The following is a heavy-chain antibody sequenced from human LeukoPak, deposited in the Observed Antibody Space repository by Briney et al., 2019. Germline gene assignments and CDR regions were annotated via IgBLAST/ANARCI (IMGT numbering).Heavy chain of an antibody. CDR1: GYTFTSYY. CDR3: ASPSGSSDAFDI. J-gene: IGHJ3*02. V-gene: IGHV1-46*01. CDR2: INPSGGST. Sequence: ASVRVSCKASGYTFTSYYMHWVRQAPGQGLEWMGIINPSGGSTSYAQKFQGRVTMTRDTSTSTVYMELSSLRSEDTAVYYCASPSGSSDAFDIWGQGTMVTVSS. D-gene: IGHD1-26*01.